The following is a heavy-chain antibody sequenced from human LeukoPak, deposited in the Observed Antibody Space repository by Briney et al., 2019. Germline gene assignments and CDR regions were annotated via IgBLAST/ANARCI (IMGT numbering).Heavy chain of an antibody. J-gene: IGHJ4*02. CDR3: ARDSTHYDFWSGYFH. CDR2: IIPIFGTA. D-gene: IGHD3-3*01. CDR1: GGTFSSYA. V-gene: IGHV1-69*05. Sequence: ASVKVSCKXSGGTFSSYAISWVRQAPGQGLEWMGRIIPIFGTANYSQKFQGRVTITTDESTSTAYMELSSLRSEDTAVYYCARDSTHYDFWSGYFHWGQGTLVTVSS.